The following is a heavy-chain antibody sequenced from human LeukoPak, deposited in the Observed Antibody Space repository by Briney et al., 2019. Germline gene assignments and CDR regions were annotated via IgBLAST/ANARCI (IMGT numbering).Heavy chain of an antibody. Sequence: GGSLRLSCAASGFTFSSYAMSWVRQAPGKGLEWVSAISGSGGSTYYADSVRGRFTISRDNSKNTLYLQMNSLRAEDTAVYYWAKALGGSPFDYWGQGTLVTVSS. D-gene: IGHD3-3*01. V-gene: IGHV3-23*01. CDR2: ISGSGGST. CDR1: GFTFSSYA. CDR3: AKALGGSPFDY. J-gene: IGHJ4*02.